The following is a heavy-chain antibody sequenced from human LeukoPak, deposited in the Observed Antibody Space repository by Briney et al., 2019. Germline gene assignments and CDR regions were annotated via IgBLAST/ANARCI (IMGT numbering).Heavy chain of an antibody. CDR3: APRGIGGVDWFDP. Sequence: GGSLRLSCGASGFTFSSRTMNWVRQAPGKGLAWVSTITNDGVATYYADSVRGRFTVSRDNSRNTLYLQMNSLRVEDTAVYYCAPRGIGGVDWFDPWGQGTLVTVSS. J-gene: IGHJ5*02. D-gene: IGHD2-8*02. CDR1: GFTFSSRT. CDR2: ITNDGVAT. V-gene: IGHV3-23*01.